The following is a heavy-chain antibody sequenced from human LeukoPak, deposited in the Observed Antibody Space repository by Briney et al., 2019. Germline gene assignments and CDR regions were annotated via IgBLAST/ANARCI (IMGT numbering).Heavy chain of an antibody. D-gene: IGHD3-22*01. CDR3: ARGRLLRRTFDI. Sequence: SETLSLTCAVYGGSFSGYYWSWIRQPPGKGLEWIGEINHSGSTNYNPSLKSRVTISVDTSKNQFSLKLSSVTAADAAVYYCARGRLLRRTFDIWGQGTMVTVSS. CDR1: GGSFSGYY. V-gene: IGHV4-34*01. CDR2: INHSGST. J-gene: IGHJ3*02.